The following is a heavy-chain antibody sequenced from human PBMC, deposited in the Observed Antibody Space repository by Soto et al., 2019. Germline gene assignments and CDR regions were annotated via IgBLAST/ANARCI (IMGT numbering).Heavy chain of an antibody. Sequence: GESLKISCKTSGYNFDKYWIIWVRQMPGKGLEWMGRVDPSDSYVNYSPSFQGHIAISVDKSINTAYLQWRSLKASDTAIYYCARHQAGTDCLAHWRQGIPVTVSS. V-gene: IGHV5-10-1*01. J-gene: IGHJ5*02. CDR1: GYNFDKYW. CDR3: ARHQAGTDCLAH. CDR2: VDPSDSYV. D-gene: IGHD2-21*02.